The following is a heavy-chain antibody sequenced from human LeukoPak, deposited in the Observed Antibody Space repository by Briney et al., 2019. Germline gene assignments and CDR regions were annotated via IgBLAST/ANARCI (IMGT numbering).Heavy chain of an antibody. J-gene: IGHJ5*02. CDR3: ARDRWFDP. V-gene: IGHV4-61*01. Sequence: SETLSLTCTVSGGSVNIGSYYWSWIRQPPGKGLEWIGHIYDSGSTNYNPSLKSRVTISVDTSKNQFSLKMNSVTAADTAVYYCARDRWFDPWGQGTLVTVSS. CDR1: GGSVNIGSYY. CDR2: IYDSGST.